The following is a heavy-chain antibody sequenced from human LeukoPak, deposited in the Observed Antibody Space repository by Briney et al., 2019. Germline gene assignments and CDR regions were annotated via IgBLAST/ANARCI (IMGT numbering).Heavy chain of an antibody. CDR3: TRQFGNYVAY. Sequence: SQTLSLTCAISGDSVSSNSAAWNWIRQSPSRGLEWLGRTYYRSKWSSDYAVSVKNRITINPDTSKNQFSLHLNSVTPEDTAVYYCTRQFGNYVAYWGQGTLVTVSS. J-gene: IGHJ4*02. D-gene: IGHD3-16*01. V-gene: IGHV6-1*01. CDR1: GDSVSSNSAA. CDR2: TYYRSKWSS.